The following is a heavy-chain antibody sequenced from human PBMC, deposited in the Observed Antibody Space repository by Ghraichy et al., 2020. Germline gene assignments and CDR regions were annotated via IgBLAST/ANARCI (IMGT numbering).Heavy chain of an antibody. CDR1: GFIFKTYW. Sequence: GVSLRLSCVASGFIFKTYWMTWVRQTPGKGLEWVANIKQDGGEENYVDSVKGRFTISRDNAKNSLYLQMNSLRTEDTAVYYCARDQGTTVTSYAFNIWGRGTKVTVSS. D-gene: IGHD4-11*01. CDR2: IKQDGGEE. CDR3: ARDQGTTVTSYAFNI. V-gene: IGHV3-7*01. J-gene: IGHJ3*02.